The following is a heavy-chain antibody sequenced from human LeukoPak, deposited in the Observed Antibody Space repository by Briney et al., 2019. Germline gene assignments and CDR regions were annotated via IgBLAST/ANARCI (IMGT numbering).Heavy chain of an antibody. V-gene: IGHV3-30*04. D-gene: IGHD6-6*01. CDR2: ISYEGSNK. CDR1: GFTFSSYA. J-gene: IGHJ6*03. Sequence: RGCLRLSCAASGFTFSSYAMHWVRQAPGKGLEWVAVISYEGSNKYYADSVKGRFTISRDNSKNTLYLQMNSLRAEDTTVYYCARDPLAARMGAYYYHYYMDVWGKGTRDTVSS. CDR3: ARDPLAARMGAYYYHYYMDV.